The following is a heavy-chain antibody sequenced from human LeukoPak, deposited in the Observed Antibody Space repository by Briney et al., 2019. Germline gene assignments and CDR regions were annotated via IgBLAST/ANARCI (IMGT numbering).Heavy chain of an antibody. J-gene: IGHJ6*02. CDR3: ARDEAVAGTDYYYYGMDV. CDR2: ISTSSDTI. D-gene: IGHD6-19*01. CDR1: GFTFSSYS. V-gene: IGHV3-48*02. Sequence: PGGPLRLSCAASGFTFSSYSMNWVRQAPGKGLEWLSYISTSSDTIYYADSVKGRFTISRDNAKNSLYLQMNSLRDEDTAVYYCARDEAVAGTDYYYYGMDVWGQGTTVTVSS.